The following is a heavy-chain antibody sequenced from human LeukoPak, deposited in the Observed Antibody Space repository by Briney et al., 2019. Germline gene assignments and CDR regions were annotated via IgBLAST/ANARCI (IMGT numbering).Heavy chain of an antibody. CDR1: GGSFSGYY. CDR2: INHSGST. V-gene: IGHV4-34*01. Sequence: PSETLSLTCAVYGGSFSGYYWSWIRQPPGKGLEWIGEINHSGSTNYNPSLKSRVTISVDTSKNQFSLKLSSVTAADTAVYYCAVYCSSTSCYPYYFDYWGQGTLVTVSS. D-gene: IGHD2-2*01. CDR3: AVYCSSTSCYPYYFDY. J-gene: IGHJ4*02.